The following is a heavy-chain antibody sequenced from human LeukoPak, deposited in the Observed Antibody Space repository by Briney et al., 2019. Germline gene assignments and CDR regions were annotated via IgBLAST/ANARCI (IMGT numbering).Heavy chain of an antibody. J-gene: IGHJ4*02. Sequence: PGRSLRLSCAASRFTFSNYAMHWVRQAPGKGLEWVAVISYDGSNKYYTDSVKGRFTISRDNSKNTLYLQMNSLRGEDTAVYYCAGRSRDGYNLLDYWGQGTLVTVSS. CDR2: ISYDGSNK. V-gene: IGHV3-30-3*01. D-gene: IGHD5-24*01. CDR1: RFTFSNYA. CDR3: AGRSRDGYNLLDY.